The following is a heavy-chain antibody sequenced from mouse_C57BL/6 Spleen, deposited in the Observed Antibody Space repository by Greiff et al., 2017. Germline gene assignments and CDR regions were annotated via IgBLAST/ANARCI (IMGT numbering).Heavy chain of an antibody. J-gene: IGHJ1*03. D-gene: IGHD4-1*01. V-gene: IGHV1-61*01. Sequence: QVHVKQPGAELVRPGSSVKLSCKASGYTFTSYWMDWVKQRPGQGLEWIGNIYPSDSETHYNQKFKDKATLTVDKSSSTAYMQLSSLTSEDSAVYYCARGGTGTHWYFDVWGTGTTVTVSS. CDR2: IYPSDSET. CDR3: ARGGTGTHWYFDV. CDR1: GYTFTSYW.